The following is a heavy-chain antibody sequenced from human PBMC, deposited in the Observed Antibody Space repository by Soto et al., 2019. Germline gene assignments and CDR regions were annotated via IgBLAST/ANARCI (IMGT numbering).Heavy chain of an antibody. CDR1: GDSISSSVW. CDR3: ARKAWVRFDY. V-gene: IGHV4-4*02. Sequence: SSETLSLTCAVSGDSISSSVWWTWVRQPPGKGLEWIGEVFHTGNTNYNPSLKSRVTMSVDKSTNEFSLKVTSATAADTAIYYCARKAWVRFDYWGQGALVTVSS. CDR2: VFHTGNT. J-gene: IGHJ4*02. D-gene: IGHD7-27*01.